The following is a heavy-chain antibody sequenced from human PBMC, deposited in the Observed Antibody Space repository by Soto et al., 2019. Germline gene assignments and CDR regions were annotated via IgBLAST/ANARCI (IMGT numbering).Heavy chain of an antibody. V-gene: IGHV4-59*08. CDR2: IYYSGST. Sequence: QVQLQESGPGLVKPSETLSLTCTVSGGSISSYYWSWIRQPPGKGLEWIGYIYYSGSTNYNPSLKSRVTISVDTSKNQFSLKLSSVTAADTAVYYCARIDMITFGGVIVRGAFDIWGQGTMVTVSS. J-gene: IGHJ3*02. CDR1: GGSISSYY. D-gene: IGHD3-16*02. CDR3: ARIDMITFGGVIVRGAFDI.